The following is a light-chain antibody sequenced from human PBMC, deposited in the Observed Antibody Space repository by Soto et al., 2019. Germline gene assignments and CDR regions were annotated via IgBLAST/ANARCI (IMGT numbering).Light chain of an antibody. CDR3: QQTYSIPRT. CDR2: AAS. Sequence: DIQMTQSPSSLLAFVGDRVTITCQASQDISNSLNWYQQRPGKAPNLLIYAASSLQSGVPSRFSGSGSGTDFTVTITSLQLEEFATYYCQQTYSIPRTCGQGTKVDIK. J-gene: IGKJ1*01. V-gene: IGKV1-39*01. CDR1: QDISNS.